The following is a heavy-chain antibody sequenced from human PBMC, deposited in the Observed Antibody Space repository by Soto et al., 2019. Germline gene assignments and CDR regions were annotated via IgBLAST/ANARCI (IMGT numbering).Heavy chain of an antibody. V-gene: IGHV3-21*01. CDR3: ARDLDDIAAAGINNWFDP. Sequence: EVQLVESGGGLVKPGGSLRLSCAASGFTFSSYSMNWVRQAPGKGLEWVSSISSSSSYIYYADSVKGRFTISRDNAKNSLYLQMNSLRAEDTAVYYCARDLDDIAAAGINNWFDPWGQGTLVTVSS. CDR2: ISSSSSYI. D-gene: IGHD6-13*01. J-gene: IGHJ5*02. CDR1: GFTFSSYS.